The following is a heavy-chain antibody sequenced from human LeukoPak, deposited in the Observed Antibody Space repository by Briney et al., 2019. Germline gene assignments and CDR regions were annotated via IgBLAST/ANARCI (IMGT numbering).Heavy chain of an antibody. CDR3: ATGSRNLDL. J-gene: IGHJ5*02. CDR1: GFPVRGNS. V-gene: IGHV3-53*01. D-gene: IGHD1-1*01. CDR2: IYSGNST. Sequence: PGGSLRPPWAAPGFPVRGNSLSGVRQAPGKGLEWVSVIYSGNSTDYADSVKRRYTISRDNSNNTLYLQMNSLRAGDTAVYYCATGSRNLDLWGEGTLVTVPS.